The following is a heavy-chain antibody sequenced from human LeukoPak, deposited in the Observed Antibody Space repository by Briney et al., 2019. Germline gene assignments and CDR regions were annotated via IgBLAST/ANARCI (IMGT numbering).Heavy chain of an antibody. CDR3: ATDVTMVRGVLDY. CDR2: ISYDGDSNNK. D-gene: IGHD3-10*01. Sequence: GGPLRLSGAASGFSFSSYAMHGVRQAPAKGLEWVAVISYDGDSNNKYYADSAKGRFTISRDNSKNTLYLQMNSLRAEDTAVYYCATDVTMVRGVLDYWGRGTLVTVSS. V-gene: IGHV3-30-3*01. J-gene: IGHJ4*02. CDR1: GFSFSSYA.